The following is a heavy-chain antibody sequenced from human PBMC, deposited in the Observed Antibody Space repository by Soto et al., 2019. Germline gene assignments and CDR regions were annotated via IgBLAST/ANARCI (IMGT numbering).Heavy chain of an antibody. Sequence: PGGSLRLSCAASGFTFSSYAMSWVRQAPGKGLEWVSAISGSGGSTYYADSVKGRFTISRDNSKNTLYLQMNSLRAEDTAVYYCARDHRDIVTGPHYYYYGMDVWGQGTTVTVSS. CDR3: ARDHRDIVTGPHYYYYGMDV. V-gene: IGHV3-23*01. D-gene: IGHD3-9*01. J-gene: IGHJ6*02. CDR1: GFTFSSYA. CDR2: ISGSGGST.